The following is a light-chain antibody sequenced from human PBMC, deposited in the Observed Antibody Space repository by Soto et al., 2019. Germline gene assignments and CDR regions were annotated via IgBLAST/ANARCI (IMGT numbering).Light chain of an antibody. J-gene: IGKJ1*01. Sequence: EVVLTQSPVTLSLSPGERATLSCRASQSFRGLLAWYQQKPGQAPRLLIYDAYNRATGIPPRFSGGGSGTDFTLTISNVEPEDFAVYYCQQRSDWPWTFGQGTKVDIK. CDR2: DAY. V-gene: IGKV3-11*01. CDR3: QQRSDWPWT. CDR1: QSFRGL.